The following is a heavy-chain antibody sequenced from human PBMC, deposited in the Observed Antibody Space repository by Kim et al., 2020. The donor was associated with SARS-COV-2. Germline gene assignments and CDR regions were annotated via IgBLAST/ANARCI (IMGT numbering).Heavy chain of an antibody. V-gene: IGHV4-4*02. Sequence: SETLSLTCAVSGGSISSSNWWSWVRQPPGKGLEWIGEIYHSGSTNYNPSLKSRVTISVDKSKNQFSLKLSSVTAADTAVYYCARAVDYGTMWNWFDPWGQGTLVTVSS. CDR2: IYHSGST. D-gene: IGHD3-10*01. CDR1: GGSISSSNW. CDR3: ARAVDYGTMWNWFDP. J-gene: IGHJ5*02.